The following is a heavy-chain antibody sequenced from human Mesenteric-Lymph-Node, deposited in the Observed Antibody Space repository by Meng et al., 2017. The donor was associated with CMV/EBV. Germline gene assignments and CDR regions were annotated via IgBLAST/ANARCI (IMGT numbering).Heavy chain of an antibody. D-gene: IGHD6-13*01. V-gene: IGHV3-7*01. J-gene: IGHJ4*02. CDR2: IKQVGSEK. CDR1: GFTFSTYC. Sequence: GGSLRLSCAASGFTFSTYCMSWVRQAPGKGLEWVANIKQVGSEKYYVDSVMGRFTISRDNAKNTLYLQMNSLRAEDTAVYYCGSSEYSNKFDYWGQGTLVTVSS. CDR3: GSSEYSNKFDY.